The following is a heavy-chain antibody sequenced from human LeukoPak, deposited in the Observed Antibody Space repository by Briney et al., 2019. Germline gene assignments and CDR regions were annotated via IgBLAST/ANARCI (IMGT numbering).Heavy chain of an antibody. D-gene: IGHD3-3*01. Sequence: PSETLSLTCTVSGGSISDYYWSWIRQPAGKGLEWIGCIYTSGSINYNPSLKSRVTMSVDTSKDQFSLKLSSVTAADTAVYYCARGFDFWSGSNYWYFDLWGRGTLVTVSS. V-gene: IGHV4-4*07. J-gene: IGHJ2*01. CDR2: IYTSGSI. CDR3: ARGFDFWSGSNYWYFDL. CDR1: GGSISDYY.